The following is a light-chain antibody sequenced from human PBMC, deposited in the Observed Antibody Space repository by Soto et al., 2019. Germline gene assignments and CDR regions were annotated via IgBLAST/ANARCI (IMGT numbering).Light chain of an antibody. CDR1: SSNIGRNT. J-gene: IGLJ3*02. V-gene: IGLV1-44*01. CDR2: SSD. CDR3: AAWDDSLNAWA. Sequence: QSVLTQPPSVSGTPGQRVTISCSGSSSNIGRNTVKWYRQLPGTAPKLLIGSSDQRPSGVPDRFSGSQSGTSASLASSGLQSEDEADYICAAWDDSLNAWAFGGGTKLTVL.